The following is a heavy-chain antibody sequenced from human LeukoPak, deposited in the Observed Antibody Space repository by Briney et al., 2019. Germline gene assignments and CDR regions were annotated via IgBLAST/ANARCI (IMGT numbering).Heavy chain of an antibody. CDR3: ATHDPGIAAAGTKYWYFDL. CDR1: GGSFSGYY. Sequence: ASETLSLTCAVYGGSFSGYYWSWIRQPPGKGLEWIGEINHSGSTNYNPSLKSRVTISVDTSKNQFSLKLSSVTAADTAVYYCATHDPGIAAAGTKYWYFDLWGRGTLVTVSS. D-gene: IGHD6-13*01. CDR2: INHSGST. J-gene: IGHJ2*01. V-gene: IGHV4-34*01.